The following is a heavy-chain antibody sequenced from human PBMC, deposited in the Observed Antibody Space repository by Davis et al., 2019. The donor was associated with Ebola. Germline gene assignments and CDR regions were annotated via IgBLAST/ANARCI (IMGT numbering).Heavy chain of an antibody. V-gene: IGHV1-8*02. CDR2: MNPNSGNT. CDR1: GYTFTGYY. Sequence: ASVKVSCKASGYTFTGYYMHWVRQATGPGLEWMGWMNPNSGNTAYAQKFQARVTMTRNISIGTAYMELSSLRSEDTAVYYCARELPEGSYWTDSFDIWGQGTVVTVSS. J-gene: IGHJ3*02. D-gene: IGHD1-26*01. CDR3: ARELPEGSYWTDSFDI.